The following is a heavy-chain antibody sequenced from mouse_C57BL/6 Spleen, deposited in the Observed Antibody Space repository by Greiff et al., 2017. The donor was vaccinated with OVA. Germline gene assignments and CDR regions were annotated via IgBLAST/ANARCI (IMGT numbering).Heavy chain of an antibody. D-gene: IGHD3-2*02. CDR2: INPNNGGT. Sequence: VQLQQSGPELVKPGASVKISCKASGYTFTDYYMNWVKQSHGKSLEWIGDINPNNGGTSYNQKFKGKATLTVDKSSSTAYMELRSLTSEDSAVYYCAKGNSSGWFAYWGQGTLVTVSA. CDR1: GYTFTDYY. CDR3: AKGNSSGWFAY. V-gene: IGHV1-26*01. J-gene: IGHJ3*01.